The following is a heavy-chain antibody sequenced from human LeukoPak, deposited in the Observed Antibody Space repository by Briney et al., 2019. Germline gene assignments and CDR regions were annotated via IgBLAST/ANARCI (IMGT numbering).Heavy chain of an antibody. CDR2: ISWDGGST. CDR3: AKEATAGRLFDY. D-gene: IGHD6-13*01. Sequence: GGSLRLSCAASGFTFDDYTMHWVRQAPGKGLEWVSLISWDGGSTYYADSAKGRFTISRDNRKNSLYLQMNSLRTEDTALYYCAKEATAGRLFDYWGQGTLVTVSS. CDR1: GFTFDDYT. J-gene: IGHJ4*02. V-gene: IGHV3-43*01.